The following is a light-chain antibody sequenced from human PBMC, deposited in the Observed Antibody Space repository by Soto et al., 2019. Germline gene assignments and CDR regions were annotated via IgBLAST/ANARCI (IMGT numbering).Light chain of an antibody. CDR3: QQSYSTPIT. Sequence: DIVMTQSPDSLAVSLGERVTINCKSSQSVSYSSNNKNYLAWYQQKPGQPPNLLIYWASTRESGVPDRFSGSGSETDFTLTISSLQPEDFATYYCQQSYSTPITFGQGTRLEIK. J-gene: IGKJ5*01. V-gene: IGKV4-1*01. CDR2: WAS. CDR1: QSVSYSSNNKNY.